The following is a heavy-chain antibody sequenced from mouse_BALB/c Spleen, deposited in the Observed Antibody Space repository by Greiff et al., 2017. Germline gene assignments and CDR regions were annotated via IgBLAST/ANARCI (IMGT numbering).Heavy chain of an antibody. J-gene: IGHJ3*01. Sequence: VQLKESGAELVRPGALVKLSCKASGFNIKDYYMHWVKQRPEQGLEWIGWIDPENGNTIYDPKFQGKASITADTSSNTAYLQLSSLTSEETAVDYCAREGWLLKFAYWGQGTLVTVSA. CDR2: IDPENGNT. D-gene: IGHD2-3*01. CDR3: AREGWLLKFAY. V-gene: IGHV14-1*02. CDR1: GFNIKDYY.